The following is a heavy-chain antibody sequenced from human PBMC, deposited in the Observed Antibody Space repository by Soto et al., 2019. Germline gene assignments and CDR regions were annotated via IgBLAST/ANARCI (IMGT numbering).Heavy chain of an antibody. V-gene: IGHV1-69*13. CDR3: AINSGITIFGVVITRNYYYGMDV. Sequence: SVKVSFKASGGTFSSYAISWVRQALGQGLEWMGGIIPIFGTANYAQKFQGRVTITADESTSTAYMELSSLRSEDTAVYYCAINSGITIFGVVITRNYYYGMDVWGQGTTVTVSS. J-gene: IGHJ6*02. CDR2: IIPIFGTA. D-gene: IGHD3-3*01. CDR1: GGTFSSYA.